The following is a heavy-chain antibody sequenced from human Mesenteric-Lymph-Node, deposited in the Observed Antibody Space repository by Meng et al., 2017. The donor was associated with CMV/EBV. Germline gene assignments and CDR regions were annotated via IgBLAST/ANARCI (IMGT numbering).Heavy chain of an antibody. J-gene: IGHJ6*02. D-gene: IGHD3-3*01. CDR3: ARGGRDRSYYDFWSGEKTNYYYYGMDV. CDR1: GFTFRHHG. Sequence: GGSLRLSCAASGFTFRHHGMHWVRQAPGKGLEWVAVIWYDGNTQKYADSVKGRFTISRDNSKNTLYLQINSLRAEDTAVYYCARGGRDRSYYDFWSGEKTNYYYYGMDVWGQGTTVTVSS. CDR2: IWYDGNTQ. V-gene: IGHV3-33*08.